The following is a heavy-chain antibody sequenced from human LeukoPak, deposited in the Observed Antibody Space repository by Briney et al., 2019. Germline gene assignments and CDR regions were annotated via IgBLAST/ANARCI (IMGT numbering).Heavy chain of an antibody. Sequence: GASVKVSCKASGYTFTAYYIHWVRRAPGQGLEWMGWINPNSGGTNYAQKFQGRVTMTRDTSISTAYMELSRLRSDDTAVYHCARSSSSPAHGNWFDPWGQGTLVTVSS. CDR3: ARSSSSPAHGNWFDP. CDR1: GYTFTAYY. J-gene: IGHJ5*02. V-gene: IGHV1-2*02. CDR2: INPNSGGT. D-gene: IGHD6-13*01.